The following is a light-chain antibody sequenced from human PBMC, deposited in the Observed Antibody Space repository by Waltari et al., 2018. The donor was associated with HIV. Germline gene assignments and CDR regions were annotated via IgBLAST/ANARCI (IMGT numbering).Light chain of an antibody. CDR2: KAS. Sequence: DIQMTQSPSSLSASVGDRVIITCRASQSINDWLAWYQQKPGKAPKFLIYKASNLESGVPSRFSASGSGTEFTLTISSLQPDDFVTYYCQQYHSYLWTFGQGTKV. J-gene: IGKJ1*01. V-gene: IGKV1-5*03. CDR3: QQYHSYLWT. CDR1: QSINDW.